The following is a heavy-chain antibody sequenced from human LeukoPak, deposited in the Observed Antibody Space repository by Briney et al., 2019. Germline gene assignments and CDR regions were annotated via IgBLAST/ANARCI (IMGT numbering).Heavy chain of an antibody. D-gene: IGHD6-19*01. J-gene: IGHJ4*02. CDR1: GASIASTSYY. CDR2: IYHSGNS. Sequence: SETLSLTCSVSGASIASTSYYWGCVRHPPGKGLEWIGNIYHSGNSYYTSSLLSRVTISVDTSKNLFSLRLTSLTHAHTAVYYCARVADSSGWFGDYFDNWGLETLVTVSS. V-gene: IGHV4-39*02. CDR3: ARVADSSGWFGDYFDN.